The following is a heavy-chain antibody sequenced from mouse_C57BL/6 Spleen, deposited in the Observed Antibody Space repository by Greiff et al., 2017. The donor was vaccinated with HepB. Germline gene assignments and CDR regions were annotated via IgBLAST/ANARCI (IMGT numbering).Heavy chain of an antibody. CDR1: GFTFSDYY. D-gene: IGHD1-2*01. Sequence: EVQVVESEGGLVQPGSSMKLSCTASGFTFSDYYMAWVRQVPEKGLEWVANINYDGSSTYYLDSLKSRFIISRDNAKNILYLQMSSLKSVDTATYYCARDRRLVGFDCWGQGTTLTVSS. CDR2: INYDGSST. V-gene: IGHV5-16*01. CDR3: ARDRRLVGFDC. J-gene: IGHJ2*01.